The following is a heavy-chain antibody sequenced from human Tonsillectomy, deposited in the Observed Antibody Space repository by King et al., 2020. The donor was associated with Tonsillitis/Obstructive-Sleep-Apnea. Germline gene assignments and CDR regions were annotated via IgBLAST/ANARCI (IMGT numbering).Heavy chain of an antibody. Sequence: VKLVESGGGLVQPGGSLRLSCAASGFTFSSHSMSWVRQAPGKGLEWVSSIICSGDTTYYADSVKGRFTISRDNSKNTLYLQLKSLRADDTAVYYCAKPADDCWGQGTLVTVSS. CDR3: AKPADDC. J-gene: IGHJ4*02. CDR2: IICSGDTT. V-gene: IGHV3-23*04. CDR1: GFTFSSHS.